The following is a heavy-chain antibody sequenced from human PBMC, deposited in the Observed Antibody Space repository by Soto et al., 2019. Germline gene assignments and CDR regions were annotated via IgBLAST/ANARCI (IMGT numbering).Heavy chain of an antibody. J-gene: IGHJ3*02. Sequence: EVQLVESGGGLVKPGGSLRLSCAASGFTFSNAWMNWVRQAPGKGLEWVGRIKSKTDGGTTDYTAPVKGRFTISGDDSTNTLYLQMRSLKTVDTAVYYCTPGLLRVAALDIWGHGTMVTVSS. V-gene: IGHV3-15*07. CDR3: TPGLLRVAALDI. CDR1: GFTFSNAW. CDR2: IKSKTDGGTT. D-gene: IGHD2-8*02.